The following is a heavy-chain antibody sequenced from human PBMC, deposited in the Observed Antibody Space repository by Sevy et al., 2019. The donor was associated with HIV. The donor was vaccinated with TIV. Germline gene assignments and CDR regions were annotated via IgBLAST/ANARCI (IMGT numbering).Heavy chain of an antibody. CDR2: ISWNSGSI. J-gene: IGHJ3*02. CDR1: GFTFDGHA. Sequence: GGSLRLSCVGSGFTFDGHAMHWVRLVPGKGLEWVSGISWNSGSIRYVDSVKGRFTISRDNAKNSLYLQMSSLKAEDTALYHCARDDSSRGPDALDIWGQGIMVTVSS. D-gene: IGHD6-19*01. CDR3: ARDDSSRGPDALDI. V-gene: IGHV3-9*01.